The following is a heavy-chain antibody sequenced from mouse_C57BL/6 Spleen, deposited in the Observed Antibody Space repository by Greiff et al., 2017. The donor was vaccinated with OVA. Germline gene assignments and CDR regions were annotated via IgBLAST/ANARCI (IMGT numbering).Heavy chain of an antibody. D-gene: IGHD2-5*01. CDR3: ARNRGYSNLLYFDY. CDR1: GFSLTSYG. J-gene: IGHJ2*01. CDR2: IWSGGST. Sequence: QVQLQQSGPGLVQPSQSLSITCTVSGFSLTSYGVHWVRQSPGKGLEWLGVIWSGGSTDYNAAFISRLSISKDNSKSQVFFKMNSLQADDTAIYYCARNRGYSNLLYFDYWGQGTTLTVSS. V-gene: IGHV2-2*01.